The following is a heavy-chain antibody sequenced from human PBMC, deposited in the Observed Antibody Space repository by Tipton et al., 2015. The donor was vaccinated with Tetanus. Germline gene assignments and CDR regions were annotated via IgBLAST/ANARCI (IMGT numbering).Heavy chain of an antibody. CDR3: ARVRYYYDSSGFAFDY. Sequence: TLSLTCTVSGGSVSSGSYYWSWILQPPGKGLEWIGYIYYSGSTNYNPSLKSRVTISVDTSKNQFSLKLSSVTAADTAVYYCARVRYYYDSSGFAFDYWGQGTLVTVSS. J-gene: IGHJ4*02. V-gene: IGHV4-61*01. D-gene: IGHD3-22*01. CDR2: IYYSGST. CDR1: GGSVSSGSYY.